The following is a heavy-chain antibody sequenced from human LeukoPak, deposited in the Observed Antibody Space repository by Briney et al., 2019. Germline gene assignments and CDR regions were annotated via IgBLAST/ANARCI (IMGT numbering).Heavy chain of an antibody. CDR1: GYSFTSYW. V-gene: IGHV5-51*01. CDR3: ARALDYGGNDY. D-gene: IGHD4-23*01. Sequence: GESLKISCKGSGYSFTSYWIGWVRPLPGKGLEWMGIVYPGDSDTRYSPSFQGQVTISADKSISTAYLQWSSLKASDTAMYYCARALDYGGNDYWGQGTLVTVSS. CDR2: VYPGDSDT. J-gene: IGHJ4*02.